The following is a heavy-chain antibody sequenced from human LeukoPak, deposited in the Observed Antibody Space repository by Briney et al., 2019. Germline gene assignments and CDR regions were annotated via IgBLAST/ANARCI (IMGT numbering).Heavy chain of an antibody. D-gene: IGHD3-22*01. CDR2: IYHSGST. CDR3: ARDVYYYDSSHSRAFDI. J-gene: IGHJ3*02. V-gene: IGHV4-4*02. Sequence: PSETLSLTCAVSGGSISSSNWWSWIRQPPGKGLEWIGEIYHSGSTNYNPSLKSRVTISVDTSKNHFSLKLSSVTAADTAVYYCARDVYYYDSSHSRAFDIRGQGTMVTVSS. CDR1: GGSISSSNW.